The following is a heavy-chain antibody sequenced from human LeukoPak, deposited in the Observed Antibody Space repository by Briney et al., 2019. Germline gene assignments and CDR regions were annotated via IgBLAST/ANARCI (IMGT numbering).Heavy chain of an antibody. CDR2: ISTMSNHI. V-gene: IGHV3-21*01. J-gene: IGHJ5*02. CDR3: SRDRLGGLDL. D-gene: IGHD5-12*01. CDR1: GFDFSTYA. Sequence: AGGSLRLSCAASGFDFSTYAINWVRQAPGKGLEWVSSISTMSNHIFYGDSVKGRFTISRDNAKNSVYLQMNSLRPEDTAVYYCSRDRLGGLDLWGQGTLVTVSS.